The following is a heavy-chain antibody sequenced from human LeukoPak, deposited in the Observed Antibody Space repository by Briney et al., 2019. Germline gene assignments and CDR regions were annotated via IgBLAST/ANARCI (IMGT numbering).Heavy chain of an antibody. Sequence: GGSLRLSCAASGLTFSSYWMHWVRQAPGKGLVWVSRINSDGSSTNYADSVKGRFTISRDNAKNTLYLQMNSLRAEDTAVYYCARTGYSSNWYIDYWGQGTLVTVSS. CDR3: ARTGYSSNWYIDY. V-gene: IGHV3-74*01. J-gene: IGHJ4*02. CDR1: GLTFSSYW. CDR2: INSDGSST. D-gene: IGHD6-13*01.